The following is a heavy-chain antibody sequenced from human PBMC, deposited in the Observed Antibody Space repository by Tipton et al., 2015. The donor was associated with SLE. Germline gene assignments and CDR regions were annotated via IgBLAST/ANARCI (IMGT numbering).Heavy chain of an antibody. D-gene: IGHD5-24*01. V-gene: IGHV4-31*03. CDR3: AREGDGSANYFFYGINL. CDR1: SGSVSSGAYY. CDR2: VYYSGST. J-gene: IGHJ6*02. Sequence: TLSLTCTVSSGSVSSGAYYWSWIRQHPGKGLEWIGHVYYSGSTYYNPSLGGRVTISRDTSKSQFSLELTSVTAADTAVYYCAREGDGSANYFFYGINLWGQGTAVTVSS.